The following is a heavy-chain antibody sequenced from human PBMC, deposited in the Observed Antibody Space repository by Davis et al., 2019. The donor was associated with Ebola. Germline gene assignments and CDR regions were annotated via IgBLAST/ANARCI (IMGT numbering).Heavy chain of an antibody. V-gene: IGHV4-4*02. CDR2: VPISGFT. CDR1: GVSLSSGQW. CDR3: ARTFLSGLHSLLDS. Sequence: SGSLSLSCAVSGVSLSSGQWWWCVRQSPGKCLGWIAAVPISGFTHYNPSLKSRVTISVDRSANQFSLELTSVTAADTAVYYGARTFLSGLHSLLDSWGQGTLVTVSS. J-gene: IGHJ5*01. D-gene: IGHD2/OR15-2a*01.